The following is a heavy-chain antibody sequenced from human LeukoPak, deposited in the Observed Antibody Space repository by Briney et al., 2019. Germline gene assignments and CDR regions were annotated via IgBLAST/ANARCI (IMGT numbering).Heavy chain of an antibody. Sequence: SQTLSLTCAISGDRVSTYTAAWSWIRQSPSRGLEWLGRTYYRSKWYNYYAGSVKSRIIFNPDTSKNQFSLQLNSVTPEDTAVYYCAREKVVIAATHYYGMDVWGQGTTVTVSS. J-gene: IGHJ6*02. CDR2: TYYRSKWYN. CDR3: AREKVVIAATHYYGMDV. CDR1: GDRVSTYTAA. V-gene: IGHV6-1*01. D-gene: IGHD2-15*01.